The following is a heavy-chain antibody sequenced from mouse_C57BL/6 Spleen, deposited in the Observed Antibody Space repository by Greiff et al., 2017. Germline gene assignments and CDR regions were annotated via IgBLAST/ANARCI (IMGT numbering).Heavy chain of an antibody. CDR2: INPSNGGT. J-gene: IGHJ4*01. CDR1: GYTFTSYW. CDR3: AREEYSKGYAMDY. V-gene: IGHV1-53*01. Sequence: QVQLQQPGTELVKPGASVKLSCKASGYTFTSYWMHWVKQRPGQVLEWIGNINPSNGGTNYNEKFKSKATLTVDKSSSTAYMQLSSLTSEDSAVYYCAREEYSKGYAMDYWGQGTSVTVSS. D-gene: IGHD2-5*01.